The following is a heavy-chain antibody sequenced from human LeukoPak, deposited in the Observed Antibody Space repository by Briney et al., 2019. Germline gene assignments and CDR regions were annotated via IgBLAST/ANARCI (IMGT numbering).Heavy chain of an antibody. J-gene: IGHJ4*02. CDR3: ARDRAHSSSWYSPPFDY. D-gene: IGHD6-13*01. V-gene: IGHV1-18*01. CDR2: ISAYNGNT. Sequence: ASVKVSCKASGYTFTSYGINWVRQAPGQGLEWMGWISAYNGNTNDAQKLQGRVTMTTDTSTSTAYMELRSLRSDDTAVYYCARDRAHSSSWYSPPFDYWGQGTLVTVSS. CDR1: GYTFTSYG.